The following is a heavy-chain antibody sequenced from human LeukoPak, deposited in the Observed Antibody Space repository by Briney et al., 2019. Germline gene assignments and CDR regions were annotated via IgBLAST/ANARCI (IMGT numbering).Heavy chain of an antibody. CDR2: ISSSSSYI. J-gene: IGHJ4*02. D-gene: IGHD2-15*01. Sequence: KTGGSLRLSCAASGFTFSSYSMNWVRQARGKWLEWVSSISSSSSYIYYADSVKGRFTISRDNAKNSLYLQMNSLRAEDTAVYYCARAHTPSVVVVATDYWGQGTLVTVSS. V-gene: IGHV3-21*01. CDR3: ARAHTPSVVVVATDY. CDR1: GFTFSSYS.